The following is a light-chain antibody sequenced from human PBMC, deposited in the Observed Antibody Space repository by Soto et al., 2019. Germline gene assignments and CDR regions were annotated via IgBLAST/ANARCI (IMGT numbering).Light chain of an antibody. CDR2: DVS. Sequence: QSALTQPASVSGARGQSITIACSGTSSDVGGYNYVSWYQQHPGKAPKLMIYDVSNRPSGVSNRFSGSKSGNTASLTISGLQAEDEAEYYCSSYTSSSTLVFGGGTKVTVL. J-gene: IGLJ2*01. CDR1: SSDVGGYNY. V-gene: IGLV2-14*01. CDR3: SSYTSSSTLV.